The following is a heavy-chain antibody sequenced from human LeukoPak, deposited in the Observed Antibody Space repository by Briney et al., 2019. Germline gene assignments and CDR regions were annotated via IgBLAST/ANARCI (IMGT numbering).Heavy chain of an antibody. CDR3: ARAAYSGSYHSDY. J-gene: IGHJ4*02. Sequence: TLSLTCTVSGGSFNSGSYYWNWLRPPPGKGLEWVGYIYYSGSTNYNPSLKSRVTISVDTSKNQFSLKLSSVTAADTAVYYCARAAYSGSYHSDYWGQGTLVTVSS. CDR2: IYYSGST. V-gene: IGHV4-61*01. CDR1: GGSFNSGSYY. D-gene: IGHD1-26*01.